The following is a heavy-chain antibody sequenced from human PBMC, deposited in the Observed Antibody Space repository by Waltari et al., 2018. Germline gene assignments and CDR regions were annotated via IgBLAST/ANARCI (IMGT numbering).Heavy chain of an antibody. V-gene: IGHV1-3*01. CDR3: ARGVWLAGTPRLIFQH. Sequence: QVQLVQSGAEVKKPGASVKVSCKASGYTFTSYAMHWVRQAPGQRLEWMGWINAGNGNTKYSQKFQGRVTITRDTSASTAYMELSSLRSEDTAVYYCARGVWLAGTPRLIFQHWGQGTLVTVSS. D-gene: IGHD6-19*01. CDR2: INAGNGNT. J-gene: IGHJ1*01. CDR1: GYTFTSYA.